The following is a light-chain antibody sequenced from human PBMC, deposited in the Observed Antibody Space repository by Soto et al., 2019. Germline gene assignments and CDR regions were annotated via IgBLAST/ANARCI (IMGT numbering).Light chain of an antibody. CDR3: ATWDGSLPGEV. CDR2: DNN. J-gene: IGLJ2*01. V-gene: IGLV1-51*01. Sequence: QSVMTQPPSVSAAPGQKVTISCSGSSSNIGGNSVSWYQQLPGTAPKLLIYDNNKRPSGIPDRFSGSKSGTSGTLDITGLQTGDEADYYCATWDGSLPGEVFGGGTQLTVL. CDR1: SSNIGGNS.